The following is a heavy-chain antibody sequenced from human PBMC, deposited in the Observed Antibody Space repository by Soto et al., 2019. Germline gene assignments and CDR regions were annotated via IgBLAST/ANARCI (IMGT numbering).Heavy chain of an antibody. Sequence: EVQLVESGGGLVQPGGSLRLSCAASGFTFSSYDMHWVRQATGKGLEWVSAIGTAGDTYYPGSVKGRFTISRENAKNFLYLQMNSLRAGDTAVYYCARSRKVGYSYGEGSAVYYYYGMDVWGQGTTVTVSS. J-gene: IGHJ6*02. CDR2: IGTAGDT. CDR1: GFTFSSYD. V-gene: IGHV3-13*01. CDR3: ARSRKVGYSYGEGSAVYYYYGMDV. D-gene: IGHD5-18*01.